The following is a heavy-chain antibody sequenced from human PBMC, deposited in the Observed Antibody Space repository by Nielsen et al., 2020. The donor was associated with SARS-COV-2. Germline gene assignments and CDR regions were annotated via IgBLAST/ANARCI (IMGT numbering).Heavy chain of an antibody. V-gene: IGHV3-66*01. CDR1: GFTVSSSY. CDR3: ARDISGWGWFDP. D-gene: IGHD6-19*01. CDR2: IYSGGST. Sequence: GESLKISCAASGFTVSSSYMSWVRQAPGKGLEWVSLIYSGGSTYYADSVKGRFTISRDSSKNTLYLQMDSLRAEDTAVYYCARDISGWGWFDPWGQGTLVTVS. J-gene: IGHJ5*02.